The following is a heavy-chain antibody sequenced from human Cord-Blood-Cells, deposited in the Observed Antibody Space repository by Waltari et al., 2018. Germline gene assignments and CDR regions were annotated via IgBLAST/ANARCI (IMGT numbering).Heavy chain of an antibody. V-gene: IGHV3-21*01. CDR3: AIVGGGYGYFDL. D-gene: IGHD3-22*01. CDR2: ISRSSSYI. CDR1: GFTFSSYS. J-gene: IGHJ2*01. Sequence: EVQLVESGGGLVKPGGSLRLSCAASGFTFSSYSMNWVRQAPGKGLEWVSSISRSSSYIYNADSVKGRFTISGDNAKNSLYLQMNSLRAEDTAVYYCAIVGGGYGYFDLWGRGTLVTVSS.